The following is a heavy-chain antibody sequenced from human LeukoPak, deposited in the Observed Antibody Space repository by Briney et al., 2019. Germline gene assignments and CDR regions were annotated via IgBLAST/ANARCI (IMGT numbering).Heavy chain of an antibody. CDR1: GGSFSGYY. Sequence: SETLSFTCAVYGGSFSGYYWSWIRQPPGKGLEWIGEINHSGSTNYNPSLKSRVTISVDTSKNQFSLKLSSVTAADTAVYYCARGVLRYFDWLSCFDYWGQGTLVTVSS. CDR3: ARGVLRYFDWLSCFDY. J-gene: IGHJ4*02. CDR2: INHSGST. D-gene: IGHD3-9*01. V-gene: IGHV4-34*01.